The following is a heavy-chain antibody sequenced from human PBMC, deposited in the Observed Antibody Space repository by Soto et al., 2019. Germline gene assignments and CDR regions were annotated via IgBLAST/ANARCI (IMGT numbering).Heavy chain of an antibody. D-gene: IGHD3-10*01. Sequence: AVKVSCKASGGTFSSYAISWVRQAPGQGLEWMGGIIPIFGTANYAQKFQGRVTITADESTSTAYMELSSLSSEDTAVYYCARVVSHYGSGSYYNGRAYYFDYWGQGTLVTVSS. CDR3: ARVVSHYGSGSYYNGRAYYFDY. CDR2: IIPIFGTA. CDR1: GGTFSSYA. V-gene: IGHV1-69*13. J-gene: IGHJ4*02.